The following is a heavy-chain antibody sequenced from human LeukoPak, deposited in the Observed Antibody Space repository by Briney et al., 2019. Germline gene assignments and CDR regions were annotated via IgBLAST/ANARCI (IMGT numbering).Heavy chain of an antibody. CDR1: GGTFSSYA. CDR2: IIPIFGTA. V-gene: IGHV1-69*05. CDR3: ARVGGIERWLQLGAFDI. J-gene: IGHJ3*02. Sequence: ASVKVSCKASGGTFSSYAISWVRQAPGQGLEWMGRIIPIFGTANYAQKFQGRVTITTDESTSTAYMELNSLRSEDTAVYYCARVGGIERWLQLGAFDIWGQGTMVTVSS. D-gene: IGHD5-24*01.